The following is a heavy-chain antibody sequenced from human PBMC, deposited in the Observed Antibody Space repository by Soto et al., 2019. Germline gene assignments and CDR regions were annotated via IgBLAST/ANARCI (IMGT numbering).Heavy chain of an antibody. D-gene: IGHD1-7*01. V-gene: IGHV3-30*18. CDR1: GFNFDNYG. CDR2: ITYDGSNK. CDR3: AKDRVGGTFYTPLGF. Sequence: GSLRLSCQASGFNFDNYGMHWVRQAPGRGLEWVAVITYDGSNKYYADSVKGRFTISRDNSKNTLSLHLNTLKPEDTAVYHCAKDRVGGTFYTPLGFWGQGTLVTVSS. J-gene: IGHJ4*02.